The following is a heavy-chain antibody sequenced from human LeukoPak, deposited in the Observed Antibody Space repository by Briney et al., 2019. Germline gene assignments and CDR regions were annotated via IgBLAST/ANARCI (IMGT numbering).Heavy chain of an antibody. CDR3: AREKGYCVSTNCYGGFFDY. Sequence: SETLSLTCAVYGGSSSDYYWSWIRQPPGKGLEWIGEINHSGSTIYNPSLRSRVTISVDTSNNQISLKLSSVTAADTAVYYCAREKGYCVSTNCYGGFFDYWGQGTLVTVSS. CDR2: INHSGST. D-gene: IGHD2-2*01. V-gene: IGHV4-34*01. J-gene: IGHJ4*02. CDR1: GGSSSDYY.